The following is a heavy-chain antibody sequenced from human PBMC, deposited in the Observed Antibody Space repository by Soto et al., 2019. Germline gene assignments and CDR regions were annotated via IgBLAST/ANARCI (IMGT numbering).Heavy chain of an antibody. J-gene: IGHJ3*02. Sequence: QVQLVESGGGVVQPGRSLRLSCAASGFTLSAYTMHWVRQPPGKGLEWVAVISYDGKNERYTDPVKGRFTVSRDNSKSIVYLQMNSLKSEDTAVYYCARDGYSGRSDGFDIWGQGTMVTVSS. D-gene: IGHD1-26*01. CDR3: ARDGYSGRSDGFDI. CDR2: ISYDGKNE. V-gene: IGHV3-30*04. CDR1: GFTLSAYT.